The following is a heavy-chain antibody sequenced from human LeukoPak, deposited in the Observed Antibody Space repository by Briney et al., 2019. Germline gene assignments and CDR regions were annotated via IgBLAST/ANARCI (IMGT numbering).Heavy chain of an antibody. D-gene: IGHD4-11*01. CDR2: ISDSDSGGTT. V-gene: IGHV3-23*01. Sequence: GGSLRLSCAASGFTFRRYAMNWVREAPGRGLEWVSVISDSDSGGTTYYADSVKGRFTVSRDNSQNTMSLQMNSLRADDTAVYYCAKDGGYPDYMHAFDLWGQGTMVTVSS. CDR1: GFTFRRYA. CDR3: AKDGGYPDYMHAFDL. J-gene: IGHJ3*01.